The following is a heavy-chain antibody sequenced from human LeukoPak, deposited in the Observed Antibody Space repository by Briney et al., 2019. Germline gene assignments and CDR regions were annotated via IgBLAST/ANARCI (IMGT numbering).Heavy chain of an antibody. CDR3: ARVFGTVTDTWAFDY. CDR1: GFTFSSYG. Sequence: PGGSLRLSCAASGFTFSSYGMHWVRQAPGQGLEWVAGIWYDGSNKYYADSVKGRFTISRDNSKNTLYLQMNSLRAEDTAVYYCARVFGTVTDTWAFDYWGQGTLVTVSS. J-gene: IGHJ4*02. V-gene: IGHV3-33*01. CDR2: IWYDGSNK. D-gene: IGHD6-19*01.